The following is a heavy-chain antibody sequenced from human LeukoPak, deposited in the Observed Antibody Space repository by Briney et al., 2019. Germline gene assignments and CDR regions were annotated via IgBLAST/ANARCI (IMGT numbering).Heavy chain of an antibody. J-gene: IGHJ4*02. V-gene: IGHV3-23*01. CDR1: GFTFSSYA. CDR2: ISGSGGST. Sequence: GGSLRLSCAASGFTFSSYAMSWVRQAPGKGLEWVSAISGSGGSTYYADSVKGRFTISRDNAKNSLYLQMNSLRAEDTAVYYCARDRGVEWSDPENYFDYWGQGTLVTVSS. CDR3: ARDRGVEWSDPENYFDY. D-gene: IGHD3-3*01.